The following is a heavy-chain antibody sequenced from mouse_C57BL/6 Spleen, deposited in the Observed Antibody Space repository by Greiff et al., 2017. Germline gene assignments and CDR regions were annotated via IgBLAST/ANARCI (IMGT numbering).Heavy chain of an antibody. CDR1: GFTFSAFY. CDR2: SRNKANDYTT. Sequence: EVKVVESGGGLVQSGRSLRLSCATSGFTFSAFYMEWVRQAPGKGLEWIAASRNKANDYTTEYSASVKGRFIVSRDTTQSILYLQMNALRAEDTAIYYCARDVGMDYWGQGTSVTVSS. CDR3: ARDVGMDY. J-gene: IGHJ4*01. V-gene: IGHV7-1*01.